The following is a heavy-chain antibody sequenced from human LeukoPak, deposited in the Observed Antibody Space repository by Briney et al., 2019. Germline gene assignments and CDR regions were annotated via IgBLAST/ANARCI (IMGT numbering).Heavy chain of an antibody. D-gene: IGHD3-10*01. Sequence: SETLSLTCAVYGGSFSGYYWSWIRQPAGKGLEWIGRIYTSGSINYNPSLKSRVTMSVDTSKNQFSLKLSSVTAADTAVYYCARDAPYYYGSGTRNYYMDVWGKGTTVTISS. J-gene: IGHJ6*03. V-gene: IGHV4-4*07. CDR3: ARDAPYYYGSGTRNYYMDV. CDR2: IYTSGSI. CDR1: GGSFSGYY.